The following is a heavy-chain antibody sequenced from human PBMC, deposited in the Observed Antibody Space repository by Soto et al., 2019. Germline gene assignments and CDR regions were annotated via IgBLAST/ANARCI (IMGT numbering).Heavy chain of an antibody. V-gene: IGHV3-30*18. CDR3: AKDLSEQWLVLELAEYYYYGMDV. D-gene: IGHD6-19*01. CDR1: GFTFSSYG. J-gene: IGHJ6*02. CDR2: ISYDGSNK. Sequence: PGGSLRLSCAASGFTFSSYGMHWVRQAPGKGLAWVAVISYDGSNKYYADSVKGRFTISRDNSKNTLYLQMNSLRAEDTAVYYSAKDLSEQWLVLELAEYYYYGMDVWGQGTTVTVSS.